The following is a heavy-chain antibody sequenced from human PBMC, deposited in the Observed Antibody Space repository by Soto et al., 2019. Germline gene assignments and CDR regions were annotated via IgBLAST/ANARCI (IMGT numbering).Heavy chain of an antibody. D-gene: IGHD2-2*01. CDR3: ARVRCSSTICPRGWFDP. Sequence: QVQLVQSGAEVKKPGSSVKVSCKASGGTFSSYAISWVRQAPGQGLEWMGGIIPIFGTANYAQKFQGRVTLTADKSTSTAYMELSSLRSEDTAVYYCARVRCSSTICPRGWFDPWGQGTLVTVSS. J-gene: IGHJ5*02. CDR1: GGTFSSYA. CDR2: IIPIFGTA. V-gene: IGHV1-69*06.